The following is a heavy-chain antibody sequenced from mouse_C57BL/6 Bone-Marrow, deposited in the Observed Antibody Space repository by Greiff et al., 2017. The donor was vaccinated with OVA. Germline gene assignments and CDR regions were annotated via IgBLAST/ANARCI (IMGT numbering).Heavy chain of an antibody. CDR2: IYPRSGNT. J-gene: IGHJ3*01. CDR1: GYTFTSYG. CDR3: ARWSLLLAWFAY. V-gene: IGHV1-81*01. D-gene: IGHD1-1*01. Sequence: VKLQESGAELARPGASVKLSCKASGYTFTSYGISWVKQRTGQGLEWIGEIYPRSGNTYYNEKFKGKATLTADKSSSTAYMELRSLTSEDSAVYFCARWSLLLAWFAYWGQGTLVTVSA.